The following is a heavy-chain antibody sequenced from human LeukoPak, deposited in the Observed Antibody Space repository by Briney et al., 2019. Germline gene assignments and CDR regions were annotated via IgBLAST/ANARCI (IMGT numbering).Heavy chain of an antibody. V-gene: IGHV3-23*01. CDR2: ISGSGGST. D-gene: IGHD1-26*01. J-gene: IGHJ4*02. Sequence: GGSLRLSCAASGFTFSNHAMSWVRQAPGKGLEWVSVISGSGGSTDYADSVKGRFTISRDNSKSTLYLEMNSLRVEDTAVYYCAKGLGGGSYIISFSPDWGQGTLVTVS. CDR3: AKGLGGGSYIISFSPD. CDR1: GFTFSNHA.